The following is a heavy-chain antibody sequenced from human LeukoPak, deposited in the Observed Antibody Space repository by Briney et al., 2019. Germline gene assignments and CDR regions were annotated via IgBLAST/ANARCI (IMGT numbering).Heavy chain of an antibody. CDR1: GYTFTSYD. CDR2: MNPNSGNT. Sequence: ASVKVSCKASGYTFTSYDTNGVPHASGQGLEWMGWMNPNSGNTGYAQKFQGRVTMTRNTSISTAYMELSSLRSEDTAVYYCASTSVQGVITPFDYWGQGTLVTVSS. D-gene: IGHD3-10*01. CDR3: ASTSVQGVITPFDY. J-gene: IGHJ4*02. V-gene: IGHV1-8*01.